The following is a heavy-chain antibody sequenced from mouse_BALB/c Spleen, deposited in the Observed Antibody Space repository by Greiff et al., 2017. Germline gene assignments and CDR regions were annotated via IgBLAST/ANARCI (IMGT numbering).Heavy chain of an antibody. CDR2: IRNKANGYTT. V-gene: IGHV7-3*02. Sequence: EVMLVESGGGLVQPGGSLRLSCATSGFTFTDYYMSWVRHPPGKALEWLGFIRNKANGYTTEYSASVKGRFTISRDNSQSILYLQMNTLRAEDSATYYCARDWVYYDYAWFAYWGQGTLVTVSA. CDR3: ARDWVYYDYAWFAY. CDR1: GFTFTDYY. D-gene: IGHD2-4*01. J-gene: IGHJ3*01.